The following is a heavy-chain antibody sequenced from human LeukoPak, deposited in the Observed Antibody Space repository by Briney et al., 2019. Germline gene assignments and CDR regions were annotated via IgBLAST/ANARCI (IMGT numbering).Heavy chain of an antibody. V-gene: IGHV3-23*01. Sequence: GGSLRLSCGAYVFTLSSYAISWVRQAPGKVLEWVSAISGRGGRTYYADSVKGRFTICGDNSKNTLYLQMNSLRAEDTAVYYCAKDSSPDSSGYFPRRAYFDYWGQGTLVTVSS. CDR1: VFTLSSYA. D-gene: IGHD3-22*01. CDR3: AKDSSPDSSGYFPRRAYFDY. CDR2: ISGRGGRT. J-gene: IGHJ4*02.